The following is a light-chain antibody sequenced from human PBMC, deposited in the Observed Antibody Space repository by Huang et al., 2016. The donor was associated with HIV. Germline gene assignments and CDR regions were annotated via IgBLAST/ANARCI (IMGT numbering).Light chain of an antibody. Sequence: EIVMTQSPGNLSVAPGERATLSCRASQNINTNLAWFQQKPGQAPRLLIYAASTRTADFPASFSGSGSRTEFTLTISSLQSEDIAVYYCQQYNDWPRSFGQGTKVEIK. CDR3: QQYNDWPRS. V-gene: IGKV3-15*01. CDR2: AAS. J-gene: IGKJ1*01. CDR1: QNINTN.